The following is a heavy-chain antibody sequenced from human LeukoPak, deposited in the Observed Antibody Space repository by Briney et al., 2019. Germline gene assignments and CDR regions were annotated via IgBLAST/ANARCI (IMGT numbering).Heavy chain of an antibody. D-gene: IGHD6-19*01. Sequence: PSQTLSLTCTVSGGSITSGSYYWSWIRQPPGKGLEWIGYIYYSGSTNYNPSLKSRVTISVDTSKNQFSLKLSSVTAADTAVYYCARAGIAVAGTNWFDPWGQGTLVTVSS. J-gene: IGHJ5*02. CDR2: IYYSGST. V-gene: IGHV4-61*01. CDR1: GGSITSGSYY. CDR3: ARAGIAVAGTNWFDP.